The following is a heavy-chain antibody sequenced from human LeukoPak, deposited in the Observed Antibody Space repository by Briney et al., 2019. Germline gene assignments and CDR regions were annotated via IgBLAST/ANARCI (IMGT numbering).Heavy chain of an antibody. J-gene: IGHJ3*02. CDR3: ARGATMIVVVPRRGAFDI. D-gene: IGHD3-22*01. CDR2: INHSGST. V-gene: IGHV4-34*01. Sequence: SETLSLTCAVYGGSFSGYYWSWIRQPPGKGLEWIGEINHSGSTNYNPSLKSRVTISVDTSKNQFSLKLSSVTAADTAVYYCARGATMIVVVPRRGAFDIWGQGTMVTVSS. CDR1: GGSFSGYY.